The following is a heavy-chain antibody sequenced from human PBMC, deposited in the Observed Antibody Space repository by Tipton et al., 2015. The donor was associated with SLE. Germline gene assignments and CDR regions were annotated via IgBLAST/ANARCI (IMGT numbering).Heavy chain of an antibody. V-gene: IGHV3-30*02. CDR3: AKDRVRGGSPGGMDV. Sequence: SLRLSCTASGFTFGDYAMSWFRQAPGKGLEWVAFIRYDGSNKYYADSVKGRFTISRDNSKNTLYLQMNSLRAEDTAVYYCAKDRVRGGSPGGMDVWGQGTTVTVSS. J-gene: IGHJ6*02. CDR1: GFTFGDYA. D-gene: IGHD1-26*01. CDR2: IRYDGSNK.